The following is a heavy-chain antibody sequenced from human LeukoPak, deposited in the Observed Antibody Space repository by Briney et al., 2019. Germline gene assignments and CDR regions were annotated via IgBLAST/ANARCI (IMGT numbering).Heavy chain of an antibody. D-gene: IGHD2-15*01. CDR1: GFTFNNYY. V-gene: IGHV3-11*06. CDR2: ISGSGNYT. J-gene: IGHJ4*02. Sequence: GGSLRLSCEASGFTFNNYYINWIRQTPGKGLQWISYISGSGNYTKYADFVEGRFIISRDNDKKSLYLRMNNVAVEDTGVYYCARGGPFDYWGQGVLVTVSS. CDR3: ARGGPFDY.